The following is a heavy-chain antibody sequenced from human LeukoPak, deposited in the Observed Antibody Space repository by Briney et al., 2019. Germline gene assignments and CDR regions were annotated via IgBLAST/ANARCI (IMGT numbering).Heavy chain of an antibody. CDR3: ARGIAVIRKSDLSNRVFDI. J-gene: IGHJ3*02. CDR2: ISIGSSYI. Sequence: GGSLRLSCAASGFSFSTFSMSCVRQAPGNGLEWVSSISIGSSYIYYADSVKGRFTISRHNAKNSLYLQMNSLRAEDTAVYYCARGIAVIRKSDLSNRVFDIWGQGTMVTVSS. V-gene: IGHV3-21*01. D-gene: IGHD2-8*01. CDR1: GFSFSTFS.